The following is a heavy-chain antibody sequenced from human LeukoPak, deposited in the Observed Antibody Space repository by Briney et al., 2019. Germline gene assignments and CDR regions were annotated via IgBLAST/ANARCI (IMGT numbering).Heavy chain of an antibody. CDR3: ARGAGWGGYSRYYMDV. V-gene: IGHV1-2*02. J-gene: IGHJ6*03. Sequence: ASVKVSCKTSGYTFTDSYIHWVRQAPGQGLEWRGWINPNTGGTDYGQNFQGRLTMTRDTLISTAYMELTRLTSDDTAIYYCARGAGWGGYSRYYMDVWGKGTTVTVSS. CDR1: GYTFTDSY. CDR2: INPNTGGT. D-gene: IGHD2-15*01.